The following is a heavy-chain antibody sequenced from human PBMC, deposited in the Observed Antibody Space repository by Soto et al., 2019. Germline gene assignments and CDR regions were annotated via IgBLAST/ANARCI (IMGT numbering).Heavy chain of an antibody. CDR2: IYPSGST. J-gene: IGHJ4*02. D-gene: IGHD3-10*01. CDR3: ARLRSYDSGGPKY. CDR1: SDSITSTDW. Sequence: QVQLQESGPELVKPSGALSLTCAVSSDSITSTDWWSWVRQPPGKGLEWIGEIYPSGSTKYNPSVQIRVAISMDKSKMQFSLRLTSVTAADTAVYYCARLRSYDSGGPKYWGQGTLVTVSS. V-gene: IGHV4-4*02.